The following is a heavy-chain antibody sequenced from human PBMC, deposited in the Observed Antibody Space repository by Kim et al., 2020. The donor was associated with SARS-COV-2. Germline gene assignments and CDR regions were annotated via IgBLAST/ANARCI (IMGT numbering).Heavy chain of an antibody. CDR3: ASPAHPLSIAAYRY. V-gene: IGHV3-53*01. Sequence: GGSLRLSCAASGFTVSSNYMSWVRQAPGKGLEWVSVIYSGGSTYYADSVKGRFTISRDNSKNTLYLQMNSLRAGDTAVYYCASPAHPLSIAAYRYWGQGTLVTVSS. J-gene: IGHJ4*02. CDR1: GFTVSSNY. D-gene: IGHD6-6*01. CDR2: IYSGGST.